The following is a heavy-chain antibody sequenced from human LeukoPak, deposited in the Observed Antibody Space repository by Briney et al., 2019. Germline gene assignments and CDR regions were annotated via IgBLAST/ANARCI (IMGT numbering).Heavy chain of an antibody. J-gene: IGHJ6*02. CDR2: ISGSGGST. Sequence: PGGSLRLSCAASGFTFSSYAMSWVRQAPGKGLEWVSAISGSGGSTYYADSVKGRFTISRDNSKNTLYLQMNSLRAEDTAVYYCAKYSRGVIGPYYYYYGMDVWGQGTTVTVSS. CDR1: GFTFSSYA. V-gene: IGHV3-23*01. CDR3: AKYSRGVIGPYYYYYGMDV. D-gene: IGHD3-3*01.